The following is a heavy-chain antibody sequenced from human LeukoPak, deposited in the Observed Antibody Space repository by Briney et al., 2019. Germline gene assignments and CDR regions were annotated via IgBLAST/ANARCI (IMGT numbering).Heavy chain of an antibody. J-gene: IGHJ4*02. Sequence: SLRLSCAASGFTLSNYEMNCVRQAPRKGLEWVAYIGNSGSTIYCADSAKGRLTISRNNAKNSLYLQMNRRRPQHTAIYYFARGGEWVVIRGVACWGKGALV. CDR3: ARGGEWVVIRGVAC. CDR2: IGNSGSTI. V-gene: IGHV3-48*03. D-gene: IGHD2-21*01. CDR1: GFTLSNYE.